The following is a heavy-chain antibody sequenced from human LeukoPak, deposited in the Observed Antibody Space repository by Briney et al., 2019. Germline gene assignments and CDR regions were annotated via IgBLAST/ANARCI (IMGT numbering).Heavy chain of an antibody. CDR1: GGSISSYY. V-gene: IGHV4-59*08. J-gene: IGHJ4*02. Sequence: SETLSLTCTVSGGSISSYYWSWIRQPPGKGLEWIGYIYYSGSTNYNPSLKSRVTISVDTSKNQFSLKLNSVTAADTAVYFCARRTYSAAYWKHFDYWGQGTLVTVSS. CDR2: IYYSGST. D-gene: IGHD1-1*01. CDR3: ARRTYSAAYWKHFDY.